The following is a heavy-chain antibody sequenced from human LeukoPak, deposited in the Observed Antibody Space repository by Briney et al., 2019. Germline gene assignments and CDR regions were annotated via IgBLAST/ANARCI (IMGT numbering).Heavy chain of an antibody. CDR3: ARAYSSGWYYFDY. CDR1: GFTFSSYS. D-gene: IGHD6-19*01. CDR2: ISSSSSYI. J-gene: IGHJ4*02. V-gene: IGHV3-21*01. Sequence: GGSLRLSCAASGFTFSSYSMNWVRQAPGKGLEWVSSISSSSSYIYYADSVKGRFTISRDNAKNSLYLQMNSLRAEDTAVYYCARAYSSGWYYFDYWGQGTLVTVSS.